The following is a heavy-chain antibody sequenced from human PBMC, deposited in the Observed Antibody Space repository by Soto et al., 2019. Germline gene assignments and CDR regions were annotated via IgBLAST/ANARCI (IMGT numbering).Heavy chain of an antibody. CDR3: ATDLSPGGDATFDY. CDR2: FDPEDGET. Sequence: ASVKVSCKVSGYTLTELSMHWVRQAPGKGLEWMGGFDPEDGETIYAQKFQGRVTMTEDTSTDTAYMELSSLRSEDTAVYYCATDLSPGGDATFDYWGQGTLVTVSS. J-gene: IGHJ4*02. V-gene: IGHV1-24*01. CDR1: GYTLTELS. D-gene: IGHD2-21*02.